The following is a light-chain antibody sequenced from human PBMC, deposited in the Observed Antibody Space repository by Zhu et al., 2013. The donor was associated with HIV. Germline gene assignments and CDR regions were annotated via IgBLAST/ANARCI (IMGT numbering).Light chain of an antibody. CDR1: PSASTSY. J-gene: IGKJ2*01. CDR2: GSS. V-gene: IGKV3-20*01. CDR3: QYYGTPPYT. Sequence: IVLTQSPGTVSLSPGESATLSCRASPSASTSYFAWYQVKPGQPPRLLITGSSNRATGIPDRFSGRGSGTDFTLTISRLEPEDSAVYYCQYYGTPPYTFGQGTKVEIK.